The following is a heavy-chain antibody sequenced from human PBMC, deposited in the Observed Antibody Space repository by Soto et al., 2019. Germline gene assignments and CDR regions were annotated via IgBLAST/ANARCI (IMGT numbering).Heavy chain of an antibody. CDR3: ARYSSGWYYYYGMDV. V-gene: IGHV2-70*11. CDR1: GFSLSTSGMC. D-gene: IGHD6-19*01. J-gene: IGHJ6*02. Sequence: SGPTLVNPTQTLTLTCTFSGFSLSTSGMCVSWIRQPPGKALEWLARIDWDDDKYYSTSLKTRLTISKDTSKNQVVLTMTNMDPVDTATYYCARYSSGWYYYYGMDVWGQGTTVTVS. CDR2: IDWDDDK.